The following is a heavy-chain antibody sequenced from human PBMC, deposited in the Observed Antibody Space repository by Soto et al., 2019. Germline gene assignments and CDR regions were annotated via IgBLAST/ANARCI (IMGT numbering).Heavy chain of an antibody. CDR1: GFSFSVSS. CDR3: AGGAPFDY. CDR2: ITSGSGSI. J-gene: IGHJ4*02. D-gene: IGHD6-25*01. V-gene: IGHV3-48*01. Sequence: EVQLVESGGGLVRPGGSLRLSCAASGFSFSVSSMNWVRQAPEKGLEWVAYITSGSGSISYADSVKGRFTISRDNAKNSLYLQMNSLRAEDTAVYYCAGGAPFDYWGQGTLVTVSS.